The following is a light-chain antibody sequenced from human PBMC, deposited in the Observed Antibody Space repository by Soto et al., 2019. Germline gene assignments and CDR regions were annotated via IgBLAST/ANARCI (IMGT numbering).Light chain of an antibody. CDR2: DAS. CDR3: QQSYRSPPT. V-gene: IGKV1-39*01. J-gene: IGKJ1*01. CDR1: QSITSK. Sequence: DIQMTQSPSSLSASVGDRVTITCRASQSITSKLNWYQQRPGKVPNLLIYDASSLQSGVPSRFSGSGSGTDFTLTIDSLQPEDFATYYCQQSYRSPPTFGQGTKVESK.